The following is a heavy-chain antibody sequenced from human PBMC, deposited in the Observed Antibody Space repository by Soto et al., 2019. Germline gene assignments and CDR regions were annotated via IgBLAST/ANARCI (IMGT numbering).Heavy chain of an antibody. J-gene: IGHJ5*02. CDR3: VRVTSGTYNWFDP. D-gene: IGHD1-26*01. CDR1: GFTFNNYW. V-gene: IGHV3-74*01. Sequence: GGSLRLSCAASGFTFNNYWRHWVRQAPGKGLVWVSRINPDGRRINYADFVKGRFTITRDNAKNTAYLQMNSLGAEDTAVYYCVRVTSGTYNWFDPWGQGALVTVSS. CDR2: INPDGRRI.